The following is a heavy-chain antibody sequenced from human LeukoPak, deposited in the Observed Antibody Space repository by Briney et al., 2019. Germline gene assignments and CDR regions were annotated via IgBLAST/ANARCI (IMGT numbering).Heavy chain of an antibody. J-gene: IGHJ4*02. Sequence: ETLSLTCTVSGGSISSSSYYWGWIRQPPGKGLEWVANIKQDGSEKYYVDSVKGRFTISRDNAKNSLFLQMNSLGAEDTAVYYCARDLADGNDCWGQGTLVTVSS. V-gene: IGHV3-7*03. CDR1: GGSISSSSYY. CDR3: ARDLADGNDC. CDR2: IKQDGSEK.